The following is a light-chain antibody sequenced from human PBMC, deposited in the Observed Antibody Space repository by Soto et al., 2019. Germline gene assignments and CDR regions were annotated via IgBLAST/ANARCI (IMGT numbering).Light chain of an antibody. CDR3: QQRTNWRIT. Sequence: EIVLTQSPAILSLSPGEIATLSCRASQSVSSSLAWYQQKPGQAPRLLIYDTSNRATDIPPRFSGSGSGTDFTLTISSLEPEDFAVYYCQQRTNWRITFGQGTRLEI. V-gene: IGKV3-11*01. J-gene: IGKJ5*01. CDR1: QSVSSS. CDR2: DTS.